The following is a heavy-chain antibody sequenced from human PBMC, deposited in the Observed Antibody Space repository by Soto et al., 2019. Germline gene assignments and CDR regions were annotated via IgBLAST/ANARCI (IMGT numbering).Heavy chain of an antibody. CDR2: IYYSGST. CDR1: GGSVSSGSYY. CDR3: ARTYYYDSSGYYVDY. D-gene: IGHD3-22*01. Sequence: QVQLQESGPGLVKPSETLSLTCTVSGGSVSSGSYYWSWIRQPPGKGLEWIGYIYYSGSTNYNPSLKSRVTISVDTSKNQFSLKLSSVTAADTAVYYCARTYYYDSSGYYVDYWGQGTLVTVSS. V-gene: IGHV4-61*01. J-gene: IGHJ4*02.